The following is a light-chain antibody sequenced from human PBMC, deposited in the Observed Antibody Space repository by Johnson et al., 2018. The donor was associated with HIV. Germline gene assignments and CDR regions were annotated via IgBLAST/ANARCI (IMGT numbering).Light chain of an antibody. CDR3: GTWDSSLSALYV. Sequence: QAVLTQPPSMSAAPGQRVTISCSGSSSNIGNNYVSWYQQVPGAAPKLLIYDNNRRPSGIPDRFFGSKSGTSATLAITGLQTGDEADYYCGTWDSSLSALYVFGTGTKVTVL. CDR2: DNN. V-gene: IGLV1-51*01. CDR1: SSNIGNNY. J-gene: IGLJ1*01.